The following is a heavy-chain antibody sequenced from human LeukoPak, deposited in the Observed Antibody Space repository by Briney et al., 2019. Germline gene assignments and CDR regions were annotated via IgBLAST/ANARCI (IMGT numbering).Heavy chain of an antibody. V-gene: IGHV3-30-3*02. CDR2: ISYDGSNK. Sequence: GGSLRLSCAASGFTFSSYAMHWVRQAPGKGLEWVAVISYDGSNKYYADSVKGRFTISRDNSKNTLYLQMNSLRAEDTAVYYCAKSPFDYWGQGTPLTVSS. CDR3: AKSPFDY. CDR1: GFTFSSYA. J-gene: IGHJ4*02.